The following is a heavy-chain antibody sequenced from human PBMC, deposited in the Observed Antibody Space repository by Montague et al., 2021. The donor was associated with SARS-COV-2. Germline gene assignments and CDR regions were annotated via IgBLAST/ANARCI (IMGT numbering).Heavy chain of an antibody. Sequence: SETLSLPCTVSGGAISSSSYYWGWIRQPPGKGLEWIGSIYYSGSTYYNPSLKSRVTISVDTSKNQFSLKLSSVTAADTAVYYCARDTRITMLVVVNRYGMDVWGQGTTVTVSS. CDR3: ARDTRITMLVVVNRYGMDV. CDR2: IYYSGST. J-gene: IGHJ6*02. D-gene: IGHD3-22*01. V-gene: IGHV4-39*07. CDR1: GGAISSSSYY.